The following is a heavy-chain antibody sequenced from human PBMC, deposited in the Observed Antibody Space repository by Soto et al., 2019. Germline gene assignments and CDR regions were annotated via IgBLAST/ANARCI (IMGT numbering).Heavy chain of an antibody. D-gene: IGHD5-18*01. CDR2: ISYSGTT. CDR1: GDSISSSNNY. Sequence: SETLSLTCTVSGDSISSSNNYWSWIRQPPGEGLEWIGFISYSGTTSYSPSLKSRLAISLDTSKNQFSLSLSSVTAADTAVCYCARGRGYSYGLDPWGQGTLVTVSS. V-gene: IGHV4-30-4*01. J-gene: IGHJ5*02. CDR3: ARGRGYSYGLDP.